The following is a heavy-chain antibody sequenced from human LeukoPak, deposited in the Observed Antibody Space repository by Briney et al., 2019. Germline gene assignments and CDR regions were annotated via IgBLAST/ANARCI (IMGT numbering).Heavy chain of an antibody. CDR1: GGSISSGDYY. CDR3: ARDVRGYCSGGSCYHYYYYYMDV. J-gene: IGHJ6*03. D-gene: IGHD2-15*01. Sequence: SQTLSLTCTVSGGSISSGDYYWSWIRQPPGKGLEWIGYIYYSGSTYYNPSLKSRATISVDTSKNQFSLKLSSVTAADTAVYYCARDVRGYCSGGSCYHYYYYYMDVWGKGTRVTVSS. CDR2: IYYSGST. V-gene: IGHV4-30-4*08.